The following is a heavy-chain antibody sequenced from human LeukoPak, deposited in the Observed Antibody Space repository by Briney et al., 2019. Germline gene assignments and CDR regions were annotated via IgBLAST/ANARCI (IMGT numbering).Heavy chain of an antibody. V-gene: IGHV1-2*02. Sequence: ASAKVSCKASGYTFTGYYMHWVRQAPGQGLEWMGWINPNSGGTNYAQKFQGRVTMTRDTSISTAYMELSRLRSDDTAVYYCARVERFGATVDYWGQGTLVTVSS. J-gene: IGHJ4*02. CDR2: INPNSGGT. D-gene: IGHD1-26*01. CDR1: GYTFTGYY. CDR3: ARVERFGATVDY.